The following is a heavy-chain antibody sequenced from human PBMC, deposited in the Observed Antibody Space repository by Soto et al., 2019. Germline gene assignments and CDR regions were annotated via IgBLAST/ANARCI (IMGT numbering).Heavy chain of an antibody. V-gene: IGHV3-23*01. CDR1: GFTFSSYA. CDR3: AEDASSGITSFDS. Sequence: EVQLLESGGGLVQPGGSLRLSCAASGFTFSSYAMSWFRQAPGKGREWVSVVSGSAGSTYYADSVKGRFTISRDKSKTTLYLHMNSLRAEDTAVYYCAEDASSGITSFDSWGRGTVVTVSS. J-gene: IGHJ2*01. CDR2: VSGSAGST. D-gene: IGHD3-3*01.